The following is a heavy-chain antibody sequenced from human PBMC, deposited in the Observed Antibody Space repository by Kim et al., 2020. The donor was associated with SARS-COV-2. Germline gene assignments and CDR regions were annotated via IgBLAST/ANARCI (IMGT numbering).Heavy chain of an antibody. J-gene: IGHJ4*02. CDR1: GGSISSYY. V-gene: IGHV4-59*13. D-gene: IGHD6-19*01. CDR3: ARGHISGWPCDY. Sequence: SETLSLTCTVSGGSISSYYWSWIRQPPGKGLEWIGYIYYSGSTNYNPSLKSRVTISVDTSKNQFSLKLSSVTAADTAVYYCARGHISGWPCDYWGQGTLVTVSS. CDR2: IYYSGST.